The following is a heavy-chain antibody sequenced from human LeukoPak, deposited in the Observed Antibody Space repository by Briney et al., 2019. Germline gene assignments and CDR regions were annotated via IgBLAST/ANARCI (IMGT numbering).Heavy chain of an antibody. V-gene: IGHV2-70*11. J-gene: IGHJ4*02. CDR1: GFSLSTSGMC. CDR2: IDWDDDK. Sequence: SGPALVNPAPPLTLTCTFSGFSLSTSGMCVSWIRQPPGKALEWLARIDWDDDKYYSTSLKTRLTISKDTSKNQVVRTMTNLDPVDTAPYYCSQSNFPGVIIPFDYWGQGTLVTVSS. D-gene: IGHD3-10*01. CDR3: SQSNFPGVIIPFDY.